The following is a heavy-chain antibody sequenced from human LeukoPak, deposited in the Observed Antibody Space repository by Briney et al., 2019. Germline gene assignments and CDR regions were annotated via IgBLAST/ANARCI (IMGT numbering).Heavy chain of an antibody. V-gene: IGHV4-59*08. CDR3: ARHEYTYGPYFQH. CDR1: GGSISSYY. CDR2: IYYSGST. D-gene: IGHD5-18*01. J-gene: IGHJ1*01. Sequence: PSETLSLTCTVSGGSISSYYWSWIRQPPGKGLEWIGYIYYSGSTNYNPSLKSRVTISVDTSKNQFSLKLSSVTAADTAVYYCARHEYTYGPYFQHWGQGTLVTVSS.